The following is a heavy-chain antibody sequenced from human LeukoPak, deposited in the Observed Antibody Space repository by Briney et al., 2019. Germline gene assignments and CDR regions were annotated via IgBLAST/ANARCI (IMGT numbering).Heavy chain of an antibody. CDR3: ARAGSGNRWANYGMDA. J-gene: IGHJ6*02. Sequence: GGSLRLSCAGSGFTFSSYDMHWVRQVTGKGLEWVSAIGTVADTYYPDSVKGRFTISRENAKNSLYLQMNSLRVGDTAVYYCARAGSGNRWANYGMDAWGQGTTVIVSS. CDR2: IGTVADT. D-gene: IGHD1-1*01. CDR1: GFTFSSYD. V-gene: IGHV3-13*01.